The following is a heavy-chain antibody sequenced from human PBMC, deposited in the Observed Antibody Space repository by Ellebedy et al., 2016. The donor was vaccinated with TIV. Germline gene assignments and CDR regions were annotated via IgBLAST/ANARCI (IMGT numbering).Heavy chain of an antibody. V-gene: IGHV3-30*18. D-gene: IGHD3-10*01. Sequence: PGGSLRLSCAASGFIFSSNGMHWVRQAPGKGLEWVAVISFDGTTKHYADSVKGRFTISRDNSKNTLYLQMNSLSAEDTAVYFCAKVIPYYGSGSYHSYYFDYWGQGTLVTVSS. J-gene: IGHJ4*02. CDR3: AKVIPYYGSGSYHSYYFDY. CDR2: ISFDGTTK. CDR1: GFIFSSNG.